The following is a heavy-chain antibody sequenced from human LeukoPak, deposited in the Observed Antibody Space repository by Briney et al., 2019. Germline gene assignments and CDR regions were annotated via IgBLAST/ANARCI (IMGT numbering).Heavy chain of an antibody. D-gene: IGHD3-16*01. CDR3: ARGYNGGSDY. V-gene: IGHV3-7*01. CDR2: IKQDGGAR. J-gene: IGHJ4*02. Sequence: GGSLRLSCAASGFIVRDYWMNWVRQAPGQGLEWPANIKQDGGARYYVGSVKGRFTISSDSAKSLVYLQMDSLRAEDTATYYCARGYNGGSDYWGQGTLVTVSS. CDR1: GFIVRDYW.